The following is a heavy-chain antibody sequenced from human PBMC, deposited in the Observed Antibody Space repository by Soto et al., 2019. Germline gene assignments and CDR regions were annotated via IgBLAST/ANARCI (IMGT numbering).Heavy chain of an antibody. V-gene: IGHV2-5*02. D-gene: IGHD3-3*01. J-gene: IGHJ4*02. CDR3: AHRVLRTVFGLVTTTAIYFDF. CDR1: GFSLTTSGVG. CDR2: IYWDDDK. Sequence: QITLNESGPTQVKPRQTLTLTCTLSGFSLTTSGVGVGWIRQSPGKAPEWLALIYWDDDKRYSPSLKSRLTITKDTSTNQVVLTMADLDPADTATYYCAHRVLRTVFGLVTTTAIYFDFWGQGTPVAVSS.